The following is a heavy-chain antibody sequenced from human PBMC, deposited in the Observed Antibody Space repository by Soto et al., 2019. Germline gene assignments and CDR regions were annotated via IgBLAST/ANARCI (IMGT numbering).Heavy chain of an antibody. D-gene: IGHD3-3*01. V-gene: IGHV4-31*03. CDR3: ASDYDFWSGYYSA. CDR2: IYYSGST. CDR1: GGSISSVGYY. Sequence: QVQLQESGPGLVKPSQTLSLTCTVSGGSISSVGYYWRWIRQHPGKGLEWIGYIYYSGSTYYNPSLKSRVTISVDTSKNQFSLKLSSVTAADTAVYYCASDYDFWSGYYSAWGQGTLVTVSS. J-gene: IGHJ5*02.